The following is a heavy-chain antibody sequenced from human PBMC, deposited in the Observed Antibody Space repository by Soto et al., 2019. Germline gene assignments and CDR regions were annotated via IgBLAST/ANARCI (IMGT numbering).Heavy chain of an antibody. J-gene: IGHJ4*02. CDR3: TTDSPLYYDFWSGYSH. CDR2: ISAYNGNT. V-gene: IGHV1-18*01. CDR1: GYTFTSYG. D-gene: IGHD3-3*01. Sequence: ASVKVSCKASGYTFTSYGISWVRQAPGQGLEWMGWISAYNGNTNYAQKLQGRVTMTTDTSTSTAYMELRSLKTEDTAVYYCTTDSPLYYDFWSGYSHWGQGTLVTVSS.